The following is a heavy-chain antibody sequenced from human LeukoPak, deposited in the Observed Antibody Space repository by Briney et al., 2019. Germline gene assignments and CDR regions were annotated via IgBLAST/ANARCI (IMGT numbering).Heavy chain of an antibody. CDR3: ARGSRYYYYYMDV. D-gene: IGHD3-10*01. J-gene: IGHJ6*03. CDR2: IKQDGSET. Sequence: PGGSLRLSCAASGFTFRSHWMSWVRQAPGKGLEWVANIKQDGSETYYMDSVKGRFTISRDNAKNSLYLQMNSLRAEDTAVYFCARGSRYYYYYMDVWGKGTTVTVSS. CDR1: GFTFRSHW. V-gene: IGHV3-7*01.